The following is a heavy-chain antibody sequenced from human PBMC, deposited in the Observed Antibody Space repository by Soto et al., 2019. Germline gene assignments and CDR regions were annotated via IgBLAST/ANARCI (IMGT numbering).Heavy chain of an antibody. J-gene: IGHJ4*02. V-gene: IGHV3-23*01. Sequence: GGSLRLSCTASGFTFSSYAMSWVRQAPGKGLEWVSSISGSGTVSNHADSVKGRLTISRDNSKNTLYLQMNNLRAEDTAVYHCARRPEGRYFDYWGQGTLVTVSS. CDR1: GFTFSSYA. D-gene: IGHD3-10*01. CDR2: ISGSGTVS. CDR3: ARRPEGRYFDY.